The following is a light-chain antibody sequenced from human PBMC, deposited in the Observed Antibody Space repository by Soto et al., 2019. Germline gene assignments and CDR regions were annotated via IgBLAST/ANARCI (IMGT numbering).Light chain of an antibody. J-gene: IGKJ2*01. CDR1: QSINSY. CDR3: QQSYNALPYT. CDR2: VAS. Sequence: DIQLTQSPSSLSASVGDRVTITCRASQSINSYLNWYQQKPGKAPKLLIYVASRLQSGVPSRFSGSASGTDFTRSSSSLQPEDFATYYCQQSYNALPYTFGQGTRLEIK. V-gene: IGKV1-39*01.